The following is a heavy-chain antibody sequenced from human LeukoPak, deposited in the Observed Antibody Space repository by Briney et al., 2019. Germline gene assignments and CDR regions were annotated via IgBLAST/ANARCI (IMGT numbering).Heavy chain of an antibody. V-gene: IGHV3-74*01. D-gene: IGHD2-2*01. CDR3: AKELAPYYQLHQD. J-gene: IGHJ4*02. CDR1: GFTFSSYW. Sequence: GGSLRLSCAASGFTFSSYWMHWVRQAPGKGLVWVSRINSDGSSTSYADSVKGRFTISRDNSKNTLYLQMNSLRVEDTAVYYCAKELAPYYQLHQDWGQGTLVTVSS. CDR2: INSDGSST.